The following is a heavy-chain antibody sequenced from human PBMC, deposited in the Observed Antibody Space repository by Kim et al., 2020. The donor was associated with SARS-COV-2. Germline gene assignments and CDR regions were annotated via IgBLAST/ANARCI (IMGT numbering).Heavy chain of an antibody. V-gene: IGHV3-23*01. CDR3: ARWLQSNYYYGLDV. CDR2: LSGSGGDT. D-gene: IGHD6-19*01. J-gene: IGHJ6*02. Sequence: GGSLRLSCAASGFTFSNYAMTWVRQAPGKGLQCVSTLSGSGGDTYYADSVKGRFAVSRDNSKNTMDLQMNSLRAEDTAVYYCARWLQSNYYYGLDVWGQGTPVTVSS. CDR1: GFTFSNYA.